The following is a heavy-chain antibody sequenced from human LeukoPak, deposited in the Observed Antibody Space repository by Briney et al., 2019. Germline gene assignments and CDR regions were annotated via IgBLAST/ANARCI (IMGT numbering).Heavy chain of an antibody. V-gene: IGHV3-7*01. CDR3: ARGPHYGDRVDYLDY. Sequence: GGSLSLSCTASGFMFRSHWLSWVRQLPGRGLEWVAHIKQDGSEKHYLDSVEGRFTLSREDAKNSLYLQMDSLRVDDTAVYYCARGPHYGDRVDYLDYWGQGTLVTVSS. CDR1: GFMFRSHW. CDR2: IKQDGSEK. J-gene: IGHJ4*02. D-gene: IGHD4-17*01.